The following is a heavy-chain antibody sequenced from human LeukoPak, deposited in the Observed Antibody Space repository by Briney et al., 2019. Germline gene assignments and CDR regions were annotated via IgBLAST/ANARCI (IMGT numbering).Heavy chain of an antibody. Sequence: GSLRLSCVASGFTFGPYWMHWVRQVPGKGLVWVSRINNDGSDTIYADSVKGRFTVSRDNSKDTLFLQMNSLRAEDTAVYYCARGGGDHAFDIWGQGTMVIVSS. CDR3: ARGGGDHAFDI. D-gene: IGHD3-16*01. V-gene: IGHV3-74*01. CDR2: INNDGSDT. CDR1: GFTFGPYW. J-gene: IGHJ3*02.